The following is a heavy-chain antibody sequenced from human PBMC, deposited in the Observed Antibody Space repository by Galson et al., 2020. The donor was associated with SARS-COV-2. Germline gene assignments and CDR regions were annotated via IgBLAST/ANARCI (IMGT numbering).Heavy chain of an antibody. Sequence: GGSLRLSCAASGFTFTNYAMTWVRQAPGRGLEWVSAISGSGGTTYYADSVKGRFTISRDNSKNTLYLQMNSLRAEDTAVYFCAQGDEGVRLLGFHWYFALWGRGTLVTVSS. D-gene: IGHD2-15*01. CDR2: ISGSGGTT. CDR3: AQGDEGVRLLGFHWYFAL. CDR1: GFTFTNYA. V-gene: IGHV3-23*01. J-gene: IGHJ2*01.